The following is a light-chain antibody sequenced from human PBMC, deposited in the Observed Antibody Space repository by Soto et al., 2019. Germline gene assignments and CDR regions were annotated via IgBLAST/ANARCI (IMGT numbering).Light chain of an antibody. CDR3: QQRSIWPHP. J-gene: IGKJ3*01. CDR1: QGIGRY. V-gene: IGKV3-11*01. Sequence: EIVVTQSPGILSLSPGESATLSCRASQGIGRYLAWFQQKPGQAPRLLIYDASTRATGIPARFSGSESGTDLTLHITSLEPEDVAVYYCQQRSIWPHPFGPGTKVQIK. CDR2: DAS.